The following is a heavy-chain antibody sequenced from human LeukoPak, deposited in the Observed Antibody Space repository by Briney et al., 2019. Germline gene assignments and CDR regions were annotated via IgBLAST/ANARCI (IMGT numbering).Heavy chain of an antibody. D-gene: IGHD3-3*01. CDR3: ARNSLEWFIFDY. V-gene: IGHV4-59*08. CDR2: IYYSGGT. J-gene: IGHJ4*02. Sequence: SETLSLTCTVSGGSISSYYWSWIRQPPGKGLEWIGYIYYSGGTNYNPSLKSRVTISVDTSKNQFSLKLSSVTAADTAVYYCARNSLEWFIFDYWGQGTLVTVSS. CDR1: GGSISSYY.